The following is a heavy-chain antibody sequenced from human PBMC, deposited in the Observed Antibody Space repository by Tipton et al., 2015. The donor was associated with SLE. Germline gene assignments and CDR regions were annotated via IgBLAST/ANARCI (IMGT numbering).Heavy chain of an antibody. D-gene: IGHD3-3*01. CDR1: GFTFSSYA. J-gene: IGHJ6*02. CDR3: AREKYDFWSGYHYYYYGMDV. CDR2: ISGSGGST. Sequence: SLRLSCAASGFTFSSYAMSWVRQAPGKGLEWVSAISGSGGSTYYADSVKGRFTISRDNSKNTLYLQMNSLRAEDTAVYYCAREKYDFWSGYHYYYYGMDVWGQGTTVTVSS. V-gene: IGHV3-23*01.